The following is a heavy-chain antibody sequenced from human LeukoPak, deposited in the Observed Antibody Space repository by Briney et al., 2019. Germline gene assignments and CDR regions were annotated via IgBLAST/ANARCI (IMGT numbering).Heavy chain of an antibody. D-gene: IGHD2-2*01. CDR3: ARATGCSSTSCYNWFDP. J-gene: IGHJ5*02. CDR1: GGSISSYY. V-gene: IGHV4-4*07. CDR2: IYTSGST. Sequence: SETLSLTCTVSGGSISSYYWSWIRQPAGKGLEWIGRIYTSGSTNYNPSLKSRVTMSVDPSKNQFSLKLSSVTAADTAVYYCARATGCSSTSCYNWFDPWGQGTLVTVSS.